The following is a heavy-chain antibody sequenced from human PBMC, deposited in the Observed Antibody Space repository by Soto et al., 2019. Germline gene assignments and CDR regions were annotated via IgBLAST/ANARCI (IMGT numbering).Heavy chain of an antibody. Sequence: GGSLRLSCAASGFIFSNSIINWVRQAPGQGLEWVSSISGSSDFLYYADSVKGRFTISRDTATNSLYLQMNSLRAEDTAVYYCATSTWYAFDIWGQGTMVTVSS. J-gene: IGHJ3*02. CDR1: GFIFSNSI. CDR3: ATSTWYAFDI. CDR2: ISGSSDFL. V-gene: IGHV3-21*01. D-gene: IGHD6-13*01.